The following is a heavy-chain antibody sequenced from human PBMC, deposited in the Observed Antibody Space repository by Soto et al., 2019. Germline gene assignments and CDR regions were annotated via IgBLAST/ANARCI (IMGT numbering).Heavy chain of an antibody. CDR2: IYYSGST. J-gene: IGHJ5*02. CDR3: ASTYYDFWSGSGWFDP. CDR1: GGSMSSGDYY. V-gene: IGHV4-30-4*01. D-gene: IGHD3-3*01. Sequence: SETMSLTCTVSGGSMSSGDYYWSWIRQPPGKGLEWIGYIYYSGSTYYNPSLKSRVTISVDTSKNQFSLKLSSVTAADTAVYYCASTYYDFWSGSGWFDPWGQGTLVTSPQ.